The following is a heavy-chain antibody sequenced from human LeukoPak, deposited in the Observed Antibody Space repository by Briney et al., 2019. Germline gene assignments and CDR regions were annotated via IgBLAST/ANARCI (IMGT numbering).Heavy chain of an antibody. CDR1: GGSISGYY. J-gene: IGHJ4*02. D-gene: IGHD6-13*01. V-gene: IGHV4-59*08. CDR3: ARVGTPRGH. Sequence: SETLSLTCTVSGGSISGYYWSWIRQPPGKGLEWIGYIYYSGSTYYNPSLKSRVTISVDTSKNQFSLKLSSVTAADTAVYYCARVGTPRGHWGQGTLVTVSS. CDR2: IYYSGST.